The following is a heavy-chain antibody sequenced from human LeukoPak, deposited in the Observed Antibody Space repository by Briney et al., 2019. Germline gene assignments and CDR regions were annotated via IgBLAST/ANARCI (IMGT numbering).Heavy chain of an antibody. J-gene: IGHJ6*03. CDR2: IKPDGSET. D-gene: IGHD3-3*01. CDR1: GFTFTSSW. Sequence: GGSLRLSCAASGFTFTSSWMSWVRQTPGKGLEWVAGIKPDGSETFYSDSVRGRFTISRDNAKNSLYLQMNSLRAEDTAVYYCARDKNDFWSGYYSLYYYYYMDVWGKGTTVTVSS. V-gene: IGHV3-7*01. CDR3: ARDKNDFWSGYYSLYYYYYMDV.